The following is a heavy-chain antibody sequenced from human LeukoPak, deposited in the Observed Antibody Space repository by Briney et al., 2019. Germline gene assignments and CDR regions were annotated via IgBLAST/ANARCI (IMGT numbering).Heavy chain of an antibody. J-gene: IGHJ6*01. CDR1: GFTFSFYS. D-gene: IGHD3-10*02. Sequence: GGSLRLSCVASGFTFSFYSMNWVRQTPRKGLEWVTYIDAGSYNIYYPDSVKGRSTISRDNANNSLYLQMSSLRAEDTAVYYCAELGITMIGGVCGKGSTVTISS. CDR2: IDAGSYNI. CDR3: AELGITMIGGV. V-gene: IGHV3-48*01.